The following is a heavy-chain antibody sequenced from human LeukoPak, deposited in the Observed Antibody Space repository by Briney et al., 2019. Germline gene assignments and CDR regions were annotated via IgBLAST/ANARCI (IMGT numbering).Heavy chain of an antibody. CDR3: AKGGSYFHYYYGMDV. CDR2: ISYDGSNK. D-gene: IGHD1-26*01. V-gene: IGHV3-30*18. Sequence: GGSLRLSCAASGFTFSSYGMHWVRQAPGKGLEWVAVISYDGSNKYYADPVKGRFTISRDNSKNTLYLQMNSLRAEDTAVYYCAKGGSYFHYYYGMDVWGQGTTVTVSS. J-gene: IGHJ6*02. CDR1: GFTFSSYG.